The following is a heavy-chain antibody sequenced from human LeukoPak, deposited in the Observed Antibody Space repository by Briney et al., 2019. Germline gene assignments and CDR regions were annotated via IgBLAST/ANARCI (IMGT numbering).Heavy chain of an antibody. Sequence: PSQTLSLNCAVFGGSISSGDYPWSWIRQPPGKGLEWIGYIFHTGHTSYNPSLKSRVTISVDMSKNQLSLKLSSVTAADTAVYYCARGFYGSGSQFDYWGQGTLVTVSS. CDR3: ARGFYGSGSQFDY. J-gene: IGHJ4*02. CDR1: GGSISSGDYP. CDR2: IFHTGHT. D-gene: IGHD3-10*01. V-gene: IGHV4-30-2*01.